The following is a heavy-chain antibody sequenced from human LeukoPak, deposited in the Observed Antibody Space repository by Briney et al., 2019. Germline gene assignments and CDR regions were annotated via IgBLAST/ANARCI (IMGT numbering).Heavy chain of an antibody. CDR2: INHSGST. J-gene: IGHJ4*02. CDR1: GGSFSGYY. Sequence: SETLSLTCAVYGGSFSGYYWSWIRQPPGKGLEWIGEINHSGSTNYNPSLKSRVTISVDTSKNQFSLKLSSVTAADTAVYYCARGLGGIAVAGIDYWGQGTLVTVSS. V-gene: IGHV4-34*01. D-gene: IGHD6-19*01. CDR3: ARGLGGIAVAGIDY.